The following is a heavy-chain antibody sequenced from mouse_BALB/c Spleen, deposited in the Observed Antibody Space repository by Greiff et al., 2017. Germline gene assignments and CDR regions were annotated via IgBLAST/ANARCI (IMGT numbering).Heavy chain of an antibody. J-gene: IGHJ1*01. V-gene: IGHV2-9*02. CDR2: IWAGGST. CDR1: GFSLTSYG. Sequence: VKLQESGPGLVAPSQSLSITCTVSGFSLTSYGVHWVRQPPGKGLEWLGVIWAGGSTNYNSALMSRLSISKDNSKSQVFLKMNSLQTDDTAMYYCARDLYYGKGAGYFDVWGAGTTVTVSS. CDR3: ARDLYYGKGAGYFDV. D-gene: IGHD2-1*01.